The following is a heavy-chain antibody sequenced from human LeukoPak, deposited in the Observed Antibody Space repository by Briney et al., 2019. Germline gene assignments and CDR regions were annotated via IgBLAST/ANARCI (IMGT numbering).Heavy chain of an antibody. D-gene: IGHD2-2*01. J-gene: IGHJ5*02. CDR3: ASMYCGSTSCYFGWFDP. CDR2: IHYSGST. V-gene: IGHV4-59*08. CDR1: GGSISGYY. Sequence: PSETLSLTCTVSGGSISGYYLNWIRQPPGKGLEWIGYIHYSGSTNYNPSLKSRVTILVDTSKNQFSLKLSSVTAADTAVYYCASMYCGSTSCYFGWFDPWGQGTLVTVSS.